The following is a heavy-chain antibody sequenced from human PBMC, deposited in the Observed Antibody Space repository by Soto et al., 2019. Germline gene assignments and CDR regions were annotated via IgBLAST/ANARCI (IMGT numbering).Heavy chain of an antibody. Sequence: GGSLRLSCVGTGLNFDDFAMHWVRQAPGKGLEWVSGITWNSRSTEYADSVQGRFPVSRDNAKNTLYLQLDSLKDDDTAVYYCTRDSMTAGHVYWGQGTPVTVSS. CDR3: TRDSMTAGHVY. CDR1: GLNFDDFA. CDR2: ITWNSRST. J-gene: IGHJ4*02. V-gene: IGHV3-9*01. D-gene: IGHD6-19*01.